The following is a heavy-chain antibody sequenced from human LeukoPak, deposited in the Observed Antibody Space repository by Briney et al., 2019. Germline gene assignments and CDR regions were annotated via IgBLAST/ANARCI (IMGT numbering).Heavy chain of an antibody. D-gene: IGHD2/OR15-2a*01. CDR2: INPSGGST. CDR3: ARDGCSSTTNCDENNWFDP. V-gene: IGHV1-46*01. Sequence: ASVTVSCKASGYTFSDYYMHWVRQAPGQGLEWMGVINPSGGSTRYAQKFQGRVTITRDMSTSTVDMELSSLRSEDTAVYYCARDGCSSTTNCDENNWFDPWGQGTLVIVSS. J-gene: IGHJ5*02. CDR1: GYTFSDYY.